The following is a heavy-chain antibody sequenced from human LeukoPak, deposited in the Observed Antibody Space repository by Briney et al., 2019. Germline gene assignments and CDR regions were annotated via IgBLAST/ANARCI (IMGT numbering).Heavy chain of an antibody. CDR2: ISSSSSYI. D-gene: IGHD4-11*01. CDR3: AKDLHTVTTDFDY. CDR1: GFTFSSYS. Sequence: PGGSLRLSCAASGFTFSSYSMNWVRQAPGKGLEWVSSISSSSSYIYYADSVKGRFTISRDNAKNSLYLQMNSLRAEDTAVYYCAKDLHTVTTDFDYWGQGTLVTVSS. V-gene: IGHV3-21*01. J-gene: IGHJ4*02.